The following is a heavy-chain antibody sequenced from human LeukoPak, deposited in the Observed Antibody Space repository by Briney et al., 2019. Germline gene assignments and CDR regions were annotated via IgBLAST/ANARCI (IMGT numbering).Heavy chain of an antibody. D-gene: IGHD1-26*01. CDR3: AREWELLDDAFDI. V-gene: IGHV3-21*01. J-gene: IGHJ3*02. CDR1: GFTFSSYS. CDR2: ISSSSSYI. Sequence: GGSLRLSCAASGFTFSSYSMNWVRQAPGKGLEWVSSISSSSSYIYYADSVKGRFTTSRDNAKNSLYLQMNSLRAEDTAVYYCAREWELLDDAFDIWGQGTMVTVSS.